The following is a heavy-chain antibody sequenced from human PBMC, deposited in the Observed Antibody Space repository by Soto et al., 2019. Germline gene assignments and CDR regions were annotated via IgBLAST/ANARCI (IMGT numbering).Heavy chain of an antibody. V-gene: IGHV4-59*08. J-gene: IGHJ4*02. CDR1: GGSISNYY. Sequence: SETLSLTCTVSGGSISNYYWTWIRQPPGKGLEWIGYIYYSGSTNYNPSLKSRVIISVDTSKNQFSLKLSSVTAADTAVYYCARQPRILTGYSGHFDEWGQGTLVTVSS. D-gene: IGHD3-9*01. CDR3: ARQPRILTGYSGHFDE. CDR2: IYYSGST.